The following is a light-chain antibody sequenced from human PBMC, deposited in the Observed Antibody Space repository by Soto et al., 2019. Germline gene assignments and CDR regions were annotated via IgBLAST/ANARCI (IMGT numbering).Light chain of an antibody. Sequence: NFMLTQPHSVSASPGKTVTISCTRSSGSIASNYVQWYQQRPGSSPTTVIYEDNQRPSGVPDRFSGSIDSSSNSASLTISGLKTEDEADYYCQSYDTRNVVLGGGTKLTVL. CDR2: EDN. J-gene: IGLJ2*01. CDR3: QSYDTRNVV. V-gene: IGLV6-57*01. CDR1: SGSIASNY.